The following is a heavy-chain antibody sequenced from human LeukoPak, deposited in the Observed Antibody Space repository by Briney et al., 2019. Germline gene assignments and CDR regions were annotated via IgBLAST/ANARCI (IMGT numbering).Heavy chain of an antibody. V-gene: IGHV3-30*18. D-gene: IGHD2-2*01. CDR1: GFTFSSYG. J-gene: IGHJ4*02. CDR3: AKDLWVVVPAAKGGFDY. Sequence: GGSLRLSCAASGFTFSSYGMHWVRQAPGKGLEWVAVISYDGSNKYYADTVKGRFTISRDNSKNPLYMQMNSLRAEDTAVYYCAKDLWVVVPAAKGGFDYWGQGALVTVSS. CDR2: ISYDGSNK.